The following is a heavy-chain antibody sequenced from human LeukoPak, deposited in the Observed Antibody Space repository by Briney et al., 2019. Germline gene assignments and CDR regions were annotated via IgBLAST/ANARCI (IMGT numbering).Heavy chain of an antibody. CDR1: GDSISSSSFS. V-gene: IGHV4-39*07. J-gene: IGHJ4*02. Sequence: SETLSLTCTVSGDSISSSSFSWGWIRQPPGKGLEWIGSVYYSGGTYYNPSLKSRVTISVDTSKSQFSLRLSSVTAADTAVYYCARDLSGGSYLYWGQGTLATVSS. D-gene: IGHD1-26*01. CDR2: VYYSGGT. CDR3: ARDLSGGSYLY.